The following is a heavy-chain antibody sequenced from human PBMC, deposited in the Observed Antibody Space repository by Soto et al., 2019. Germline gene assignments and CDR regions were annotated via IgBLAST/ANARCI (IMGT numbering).Heavy chain of an antibody. Sequence: ESGGGLVQPGGSLRLSCTASGFTFSSHWMCWVRQAPGKGLEWVATINQGGSEKYYVDSMKGRFTISRDNAKNSLYLQVNSLRVEDTAVYYCARDGVDAGLYFDYWGQGALVTVSS. CDR1: GFTFSSHW. J-gene: IGHJ4*02. D-gene: IGHD2-15*01. CDR3: ARDGVDAGLYFDY. CDR2: INQGGSEK. V-gene: IGHV3-7*01.